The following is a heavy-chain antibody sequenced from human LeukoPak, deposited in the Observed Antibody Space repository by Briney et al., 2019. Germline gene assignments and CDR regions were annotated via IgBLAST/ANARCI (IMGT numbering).Heavy chain of an antibody. CDR1: GYTFTKSY. V-gene: IGHV1-46*01. CDR3: ARIRDGYNDAYDI. D-gene: IGHD5-24*01. J-gene: IGHJ3*02. Sequence: ASVKVSCKASGYTFTKSYIHWVRQAPGQRLEWMGLINPGGDNTKYAQNFQGRVTMTSDTSARTIYMELSSLRSEDTAIYYCARIRDGYNDAYDIWGQGTVVTVPS. CDR2: INPGGDNT.